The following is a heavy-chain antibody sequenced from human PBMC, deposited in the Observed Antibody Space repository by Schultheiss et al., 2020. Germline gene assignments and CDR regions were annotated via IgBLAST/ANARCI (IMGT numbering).Heavy chain of an antibody. CDR1: GGSISSGGYY. Sequence: SETLSLTCAVSGGSISSGGYYWSWIRQPPGKGLEWIGEINHSGSTNYNPSLKSRVTISVDTSKNQFSLKLSSVTAADTAVYYCARARYSGYDYPIQKYYYYMDVWGKGTTVTVSS. CDR3: ARARYSGYDYPIQKYYYYMDV. CDR2: INHSGST. J-gene: IGHJ6*03. D-gene: IGHD5-12*01. V-gene: IGHV4-61*08.